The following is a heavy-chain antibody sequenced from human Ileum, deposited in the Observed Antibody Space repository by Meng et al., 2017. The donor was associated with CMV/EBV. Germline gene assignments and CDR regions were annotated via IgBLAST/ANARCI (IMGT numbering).Heavy chain of an antibody. J-gene: IGHJ6*02. V-gene: IGHV1-2*02. CDR2: INPNSGVT. CDR1: PYALTNNH. CDR3: ARGYDFSGMDV. D-gene: IGHD3-3*01. Sequence: ASVKVSCKASPYALTNNHIHWLRQTPGQGLEWMGWINPNSGVTSYAQNFQGRLTMAWDTSSDTGYMELSRLTSEDTAVYYCARGYDFSGMDVWGQGTTVTVSS.